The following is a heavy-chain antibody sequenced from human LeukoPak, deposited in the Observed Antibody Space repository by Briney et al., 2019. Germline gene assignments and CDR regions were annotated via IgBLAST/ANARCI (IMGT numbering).Heavy chain of an antibody. Sequence: SETLSLTCTVSSGSISSGSYYWSWIRQPAGKGLEWIGRMYTSGSTNYNPSLKSRVTISVDTSKNQFSLKLSSVTAADTAVYYCAGGARSFSGNGYFFYYQGGWGKGTNVNGSS. V-gene: IGHV4-61*02. CDR2: MYTSGST. CDR1: SGSISSGSYY. J-gene: IGHJ6*03. CDR3: AGGARSFSGNGYFFYYQGG. D-gene: IGHD2-8*01.